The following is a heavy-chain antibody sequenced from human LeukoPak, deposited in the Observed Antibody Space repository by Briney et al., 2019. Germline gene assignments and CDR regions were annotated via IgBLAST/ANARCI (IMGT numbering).Heavy chain of an antibody. V-gene: IGHV3-74*01. D-gene: IGHD5-18*01. CDR3: ARARYSYGIFDY. J-gene: IGHJ4*02. CDR2: INSDGSST. Sequence: PGGSLRLSCAASGFTFSSYWMHWVRPAPGKGLVWVSRINSDGSSTSYADSVKGRFTISRDNAKNTLYLQMNSLRAEDTAVYYCARARYSYGIFDYWGQGTLVTVSS. CDR1: GFTFSSYW.